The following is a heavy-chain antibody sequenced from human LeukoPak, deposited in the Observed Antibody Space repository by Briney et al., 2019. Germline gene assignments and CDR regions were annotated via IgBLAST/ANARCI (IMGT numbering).Heavy chain of an antibody. J-gene: IGHJ4*02. CDR1: GGSFSGYY. CDR3: ASFPMVRGAVGVDY. Sequence: SETLSLTCAVYGGSFSGYYWSWIRQPPGKGLEWIGEINHSGSTNYNPSLKSRVTISVDTSKNQFSLKLSSVTAADTAVYYFASFPMVRGAVGVDYWGQGTLVTVSS. CDR2: INHSGST. D-gene: IGHD3-10*01. V-gene: IGHV4-34*01.